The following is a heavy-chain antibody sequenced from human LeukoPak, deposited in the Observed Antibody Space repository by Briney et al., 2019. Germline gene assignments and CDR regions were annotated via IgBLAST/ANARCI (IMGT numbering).Heavy chain of an antibody. V-gene: IGHV4-38-2*01. CDR3: ARGNHYYGSSGYYRAPYNWFDP. J-gene: IGHJ5*02. D-gene: IGHD3-22*01. CDR2: IYHSGST. Sequence: SETLSLTCAVSGYSISSGYYWGWIRQPPGKGLEWIGSIYHSGSTYYNPSLKSRVTISVDTSKNQFSLKLSSVTAADTAVYYCARGNHYYGSSGYYRAPYNWFDPWGQGTLVTVSS. CDR1: GYSISSGYY.